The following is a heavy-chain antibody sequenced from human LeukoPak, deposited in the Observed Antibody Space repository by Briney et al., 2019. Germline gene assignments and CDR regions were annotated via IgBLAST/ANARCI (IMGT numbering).Heavy chain of an antibody. V-gene: IGHV4-59*11. Sequence: SGTLSLTCSVSGGSISSHYWSWIRQPPGKGLEWIGYIYYSGSTNYNPSLKSRVTMSVDTSKNQFSPKLNSVTAADTALYFCARDAGTAWYFDLWGRGTLVTVSS. J-gene: IGHJ2*01. CDR1: GGSISSHY. CDR2: IYYSGST. CDR3: ARDAGTAWYFDL. D-gene: IGHD2-21*02.